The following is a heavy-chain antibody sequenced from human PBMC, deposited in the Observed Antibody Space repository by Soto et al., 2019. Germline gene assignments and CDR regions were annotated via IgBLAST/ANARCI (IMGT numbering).Heavy chain of an antibody. CDR1: AFTFSSYW. Sequence: EVQLVESGGGLVQPGGSLRLSCAASAFTFSSYWLSWVRQAPGKGLEWVANIKQDGSEKYYVDSVKGRFTISRDNAKNSLYLQMNSLRAEDTAVYYCARDTMGLLDYYGMDVWGQGTTVTVSS. J-gene: IGHJ6*02. CDR2: IKQDGSEK. V-gene: IGHV3-7*05. D-gene: IGHD3-3*01. CDR3: ARDTMGLLDYYGMDV.